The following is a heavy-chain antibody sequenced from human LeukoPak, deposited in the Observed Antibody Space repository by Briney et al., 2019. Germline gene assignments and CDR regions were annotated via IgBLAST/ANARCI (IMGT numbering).Heavy chain of an antibody. CDR2: TSSNGGNT. Sequence: GESLRLSWAADGFSVSTYAMRWVSQAPGKGLEYVSITSSNGGNTYYANSVKGRFTISRDNSKNTLYLQMGSLRTEDMAVYYCARGAGHRYDSRGYPCDAFDIWGQGTMVTVSS. D-gene: IGHD3-22*01. CDR3: ARGAGHRYDSRGYPCDAFDI. CDR1: GFSVSTYA. V-gene: IGHV3-64*01. J-gene: IGHJ3*02.